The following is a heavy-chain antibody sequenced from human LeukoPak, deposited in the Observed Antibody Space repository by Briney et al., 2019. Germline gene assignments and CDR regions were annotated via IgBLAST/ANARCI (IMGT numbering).Heavy chain of an antibody. Sequence: PGGSLRLSCAASGFTFDDYAMHWVRQAPGKGLEWVSGISWNSGSIGYADSVKGRFTISRDNAKNSLYLQMNSLRAEDTALYYCAKIDYDSSGYYDYFDYWGQGTLVTVSS. CDR1: GFTFDDYA. D-gene: IGHD3-22*01. CDR2: ISWNSGSI. J-gene: IGHJ4*02. V-gene: IGHV3-9*01. CDR3: AKIDYDSSGYYDYFDY.